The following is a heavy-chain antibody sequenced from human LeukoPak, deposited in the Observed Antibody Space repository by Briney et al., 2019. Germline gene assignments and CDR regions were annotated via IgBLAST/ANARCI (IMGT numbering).Heavy chain of an antibody. CDR3: ARDPQYCTNGVCFNWFDP. CDR2: ISAYNGNT. CDR1: GYSFTIYY. J-gene: IGHJ5*02. Sequence: ASVKVSCEASGYSFTIYYLHWLRQAPGQGLEWMGWISAYNGNTNYAQKLQGRVTMTTDTSTSTAYMELRSLRSDDTAVYYCARDPQYCTNGVCFNWFDPWGQGTLVTVSS. D-gene: IGHD2-8*01. V-gene: IGHV1-18*04.